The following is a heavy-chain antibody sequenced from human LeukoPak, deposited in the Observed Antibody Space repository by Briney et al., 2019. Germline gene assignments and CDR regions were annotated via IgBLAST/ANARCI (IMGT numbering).Heavy chain of an antibody. CDR2: IYYSGST. CDR1: GGSISSSSYY. Sequence: SEALSLTCTVPGGSISSSSYYWGWIRQPPGKGLEWIGSIYYSGSTYYNPSLKSRVTISVDTSKNQFSLKLSSVTAADTAVYYCARHYRSLEDWFDPWGQGTLVTVSS. J-gene: IGHJ5*02. CDR3: ARHYRSLEDWFDP. V-gene: IGHV4-39*01.